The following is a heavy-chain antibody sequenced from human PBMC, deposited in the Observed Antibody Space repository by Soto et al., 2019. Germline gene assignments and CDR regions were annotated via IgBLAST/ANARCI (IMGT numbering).Heavy chain of an antibody. CDR3: GTDRWGGAFDM. V-gene: IGHV3-7*01. D-gene: IGHD7-27*01. CDR2: INQGGTVT. Sequence: EVQVVESGGGLVQPGGSLRVSCAASGFTFSTDWLAWVRHTPGKGLEFVANINQGGTVTNYVNSGKGRVTISRDNAKNSLYLEMNSLRADDTAVYYCGTDRWGGAFDMWGQGTMVTVSS. CDR1: GFTFSTDW. J-gene: IGHJ3*02.